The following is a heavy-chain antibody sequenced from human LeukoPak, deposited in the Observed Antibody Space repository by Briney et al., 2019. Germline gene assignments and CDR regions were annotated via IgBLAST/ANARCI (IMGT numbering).Heavy chain of an antibody. CDR3: VRGALRDCSYTSCTRGNWFDP. Sequence: PGVSLRLSCAASEFTFSSQWMHWVRQAPEKGLVGVAHINAEGSGTYCAASVKGRFTISRDNAKNTLYLQMHSLTAEDTAVYYCVRGALRDCSYTSCTRGNWFDPWGQGTLVTVSS. D-gene: IGHD2-2*01. J-gene: IGHJ5*02. CDR1: EFTFSSQW. V-gene: IGHV3-74*01. CDR2: INAEGSGT.